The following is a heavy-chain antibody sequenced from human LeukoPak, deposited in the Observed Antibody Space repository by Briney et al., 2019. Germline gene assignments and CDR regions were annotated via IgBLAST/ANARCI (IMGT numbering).Heavy chain of an antibody. Sequence: PGGSLRLSCAASGFTFSSYAMHWVRQAPGKGLEWVAVISYDGSNKYYADSVKGRSTISRDNSKNTLYLQMNSLRAEDTAVYYCARGDGSFDYWGQGTLVTVSS. CDR2: ISYDGSNK. V-gene: IGHV3-30*04. J-gene: IGHJ4*02. CDR3: ARGDGSFDY. CDR1: GFTFSSYA. D-gene: IGHD1-26*01.